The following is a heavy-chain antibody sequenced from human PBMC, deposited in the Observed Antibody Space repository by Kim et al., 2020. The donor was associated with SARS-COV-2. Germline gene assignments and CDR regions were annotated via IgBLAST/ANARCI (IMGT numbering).Heavy chain of an antibody. Sequence: GESLKISCEASGYSFTSSWIGWVRQMPGKGLEWMGIIYPGDSEIRYSPSLRGQVTTSADRSTTTAYLQWNSLKASDTAMYYCARLWRASKYNTSGGMDVWGQGTAVSVSS. CDR1: GYSFTSSW. CDR3: ARLWRASKYNTSGGMDV. V-gene: IGHV5-51*01. CDR2: IYPGDSEI. J-gene: IGHJ6*02. D-gene: IGHD1-1*01.